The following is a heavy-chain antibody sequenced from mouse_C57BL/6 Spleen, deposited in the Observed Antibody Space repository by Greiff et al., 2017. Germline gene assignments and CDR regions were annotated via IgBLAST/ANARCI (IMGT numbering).Heavy chain of an antibody. J-gene: IGHJ2*01. V-gene: IGHV1-4*01. Sequence: VKLMESGAELARPGASVKMSCKASGYTFTSYTMHWVKQRPGQGLEWIGYINPSSGYTKYNQKFKDKATLTADKSSSTAYMQLSSLTSEDSAVYYCARSVNWGFDYWGQGTTLTVSS. D-gene: IGHD4-1*01. CDR1: GYTFTSYT. CDR3: ARSVNWGFDY. CDR2: INPSSGYT.